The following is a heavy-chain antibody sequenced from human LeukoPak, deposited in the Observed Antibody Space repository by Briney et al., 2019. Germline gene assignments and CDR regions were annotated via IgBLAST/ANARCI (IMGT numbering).Heavy chain of an antibody. Sequence: PGGSLRLSCAASGFTFSSYSMNWVRQAPGKGLEWVSSISSSSSYIYYADSVKGRFTISRDNAKNSLYLQINSLRAEDTAVYYCARDPRGYNWNDVGYFDYWGQGTLVTVSS. V-gene: IGHV3-21*01. CDR3: ARDPRGYNWNDVGYFDY. J-gene: IGHJ4*02. CDR1: GFTFSSYS. CDR2: ISSSSSYI. D-gene: IGHD1-1*01.